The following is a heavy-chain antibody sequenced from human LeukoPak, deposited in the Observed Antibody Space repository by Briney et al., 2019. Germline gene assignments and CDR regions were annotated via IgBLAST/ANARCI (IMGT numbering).Heavy chain of an antibody. CDR2: ITGSGGIT. CDR1: GFTFSNYA. V-gene: IGHV3-23*01. J-gene: IGHJ6*04. CDR3: ARGGYCSSTSCRYYYYYYGMDV. D-gene: IGHD2-2*01. Sequence: GGSLRLSCVASGFTFSNYAMSWVRQAPGKGLEWVSAITGSGGITYYADSVKGRFTISRDNAKNSLYLQMNSLRAEDTAVYYCARGGYCSSTSCRYYYYYYGMDVWGKGTTVTVSS.